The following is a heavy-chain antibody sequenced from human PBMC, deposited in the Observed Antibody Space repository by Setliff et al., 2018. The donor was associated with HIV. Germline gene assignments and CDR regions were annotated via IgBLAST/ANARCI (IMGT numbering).Heavy chain of an antibody. J-gene: IGHJ4*02. D-gene: IGHD3-16*01. V-gene: IGHV4-38-2*01. CDR2: IYHSGTI. Sequence: SETLSLTCDVSGYSISSGYYWGWTRQPPGKGLEWIGSIYHSGTIFYKPSLKSRLAISVDTSKNHFSLNLTSVTAADTAVYFCSRHRANWGGPWDYWGQGTLVTVSS. CDR3: SRHRANWGGPWDY. CDR1: GYSISSGYY.